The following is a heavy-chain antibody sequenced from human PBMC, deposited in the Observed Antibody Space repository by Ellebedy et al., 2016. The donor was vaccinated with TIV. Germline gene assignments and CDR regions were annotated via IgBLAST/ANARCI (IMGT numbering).Heavy chain of an antibody. CDR2: ISLDGDEQ. CDR3: ARGLHKTVPFADH. Sequence: GESLKISCATSGFTFSNYFMGWVRQAPGKGLEWVASISLDGDEQQYADSVEGRFTLSRDDAEKSLYLQMKNLRLEDTAVYYCARGLHKTVPFADHWGQGALVSVSS. D-gene: IGHD4-11*01. J-gene: IGHJ4*02. CDR1: GFTFSNYF. V-gene: IGHV3-7*03.